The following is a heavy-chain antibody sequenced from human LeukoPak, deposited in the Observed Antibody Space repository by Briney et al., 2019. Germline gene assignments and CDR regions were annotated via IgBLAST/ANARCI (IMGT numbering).Heavy chain of an antibody. D-gene: IGHD5-12*01. J-gene: IGHJ3*02. CDR3: ARLMSYRGVATIGGDAFDI. CDR2: IIPIFGTA. V-gene: IGHV1-69*01. CDR1: GGTFSSYA. Sequence: SVKVSCKASGGTFSSYAISWVRQAPGQGLEWMGGIIPIFGTANYVQKFQGRVTITADESTSTAYMELSSLRSEDTAVYYCARLMSYRGVATIGGDAFDIWGQGTMVTVSS.